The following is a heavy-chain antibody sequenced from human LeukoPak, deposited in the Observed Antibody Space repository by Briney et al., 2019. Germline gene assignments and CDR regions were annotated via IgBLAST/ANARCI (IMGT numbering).Heavy chain of an antibody. J-gene: IGHJ4*02. V-gene: IGHV3-23*01. D-gene: IGHD2-15*01. CDR1: GFTFSTYG. CDR2: ISGSGGST. Sequence: GGSLRLSCAASGFTFSTYGMNWVRQAPGKGLEWVSAISGSGGSTDYADSVKGRFTISRDNSKNTLYLQMNSLRAEDTAVYYCAKWGCSGGSCYPFDYWGQGTLVTVSS. CDR3: AKWGCSGGSCYPFDY.